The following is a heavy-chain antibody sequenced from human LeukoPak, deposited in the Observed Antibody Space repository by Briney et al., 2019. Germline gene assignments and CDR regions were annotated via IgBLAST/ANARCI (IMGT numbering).Heavy chain of an antibody. V-gene: IGHV3-23*01. CDR2: ISGSGGST. D-gene: IGHD3-22*01. J-gene: IGHJ3*02. Sequence: GRSLRLSCAASGFTFSSYAMSWVRQAPGKGLEWVSAISGSGGSTYYADSVKGRFTISRDNSKNTLYLQMNSLRAEDTAVYYCARTRTAYYYDSSGSDWAFDIWGQGTMVTVSS. CDR3: ARTRTAYYYDSSGSDWAFDI. CDR1: GFTFSSYA.